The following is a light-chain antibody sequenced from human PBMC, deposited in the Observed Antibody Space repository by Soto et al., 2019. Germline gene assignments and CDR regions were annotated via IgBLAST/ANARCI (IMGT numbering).Light chain of an antibody. CDR1: QSVSTD. CDR3: QHRSKWPPII. Sequence: EVVLTQSPATLSLSPGERAPLSCRASQSVSTDIAWYQQTPGQAPRLLIYDASSRVTGIPARFTGSGSGTVFTLAISRLETDDFALYYCQHRSKWPPIIFGQGTGLDLK. J-gene: IGKJ5*01. V-gene: IGKV3-11*01. CDR2: DAS.